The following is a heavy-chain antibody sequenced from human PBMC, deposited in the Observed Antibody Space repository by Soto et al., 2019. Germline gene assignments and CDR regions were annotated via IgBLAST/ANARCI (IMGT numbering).Heavy chain of an antibody. CDR3: VTHLVVFD. V-gene: IGHV4-30-4*01. D-gene: IGHD2-15*01. J-gene: IGHJ3*02. CDR2: IFYSGST. Sequence: TNNVSVGPIRGDYYWTWIRQPPGKSLEWIGYIFYSGSTYYNPSLKSRVTMSVDTSKNQFSLRLSSVTAADTAVYYCVTHLVVFD. CDR1: VGPIRGDYY.